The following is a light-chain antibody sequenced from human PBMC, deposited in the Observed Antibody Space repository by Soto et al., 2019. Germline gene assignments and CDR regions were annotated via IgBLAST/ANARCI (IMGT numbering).Light chain of an antibody. CDR2: LEASGGH. Sequence: QLVLTQSSSASASLGSSVKLTCTLSSGHSSYIIAWHQQQPGKAPRYLMKLEASGGHDKGSGVPDRFSGSSSGADRYLTISNLQFEDEADYFCETWDTNTWVFGGGTKLTVL. V-gene: IGLV4-60*02. J-gene: IGLJ3*02. CDR3: ETWDTNTWV. CDR1: SGHSSYI.